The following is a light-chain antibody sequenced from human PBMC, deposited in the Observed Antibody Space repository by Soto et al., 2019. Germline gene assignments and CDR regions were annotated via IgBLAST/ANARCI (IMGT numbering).Light chain of an antibody. Sequence: EIGLTQSQGTLSLSPGERATLSCRASQSVDSNYFAWYQQKPGQAPRLLLYGTSYRATGIPDRFSGSGSGTDFTLTISRLEPEDFAVYYCQQYGSIPRTFGRGTKVEIE. CDR1: QSVDSNY. CDR3: QQYGSIPRT. CDR2: GTS. V-gene: IGKV3-20*01. J-gene: IGKJ1*01.